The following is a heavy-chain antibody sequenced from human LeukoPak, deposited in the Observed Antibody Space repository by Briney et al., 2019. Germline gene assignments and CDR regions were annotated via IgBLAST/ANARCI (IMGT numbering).Heavy chain of an antibody. CDR3: TRDYYDSSGYYYLPDY. V-gene: IGHV3-30*03. Sequence: GGSLRLSWVASCFSFSNYGIHWGRQAPGKGREWVAVISYGGRKMKYADSVKGRFTISRDNSRDTLSLHMNTLRTEDTAVYYCTRDYYDSSGYYYLPDYWGQGTLVTVSS. CDR1: CFSFSNYG. J-gene: IGHJ4*02. D-gene: IGHD3-22*01. CDR2: ISYGGRKM.